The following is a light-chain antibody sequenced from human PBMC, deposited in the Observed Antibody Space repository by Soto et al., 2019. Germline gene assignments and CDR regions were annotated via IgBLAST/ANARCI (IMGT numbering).Light chain of an antibody. CDR3: QQYNDWPPRNT. Sequence: EIVMTQSPATLSVSPGERATLSCRASQSVTTNLAWYQQKPGQAPRLLIYGASTRATGIPARFSGSGSGTEFTLTISSLQSEDFVLYYCQQYNDWPPRNTFGQGTKLEIK. V-gene: IGKV3-15*01. CDR1: QSVTTN. J-gene: IGKJ2*01. CDR2: GAS.